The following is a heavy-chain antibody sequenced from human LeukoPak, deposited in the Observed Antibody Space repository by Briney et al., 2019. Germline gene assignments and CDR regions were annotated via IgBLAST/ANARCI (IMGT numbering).Heavy chain of an antibody. J-gene: IGHJ4*02. CDR2: ISYDGGKT. D-gene: IGHD3-3*01. CDR3: ARGFNDFWSGSQLEY. CDR1: GFIFGGYA. V-gene: IGHV3-30-3*01. Sequence: GGSLGLSCAPSGFIFGGYAMHWVRQAPGKGLQWLAVISYDGGKTYYADSVEGRFTISRDNSKSTVYLGINSLRSEDTAIYYCARGFNDFWSGSQLEYWGQGTLVTVSS.